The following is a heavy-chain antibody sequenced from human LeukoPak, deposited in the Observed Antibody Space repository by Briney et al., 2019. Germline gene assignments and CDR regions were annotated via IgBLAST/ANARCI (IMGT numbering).Heavy chain of an antibody. J-gene: IGHJ4*02. CDR1: GGSISSSSYY. CDR2: IYYSGST. CDR3: ARGHDILTGYYNSYFDY. D-gene: IGHD3-9*01. V-gene: IGHV4-61*05. Sequence: SETLSLTCTVSGGSISSSSYYWGWIRQPPGKGLEWIGYIYYSGSTNYNPSLKSRVTISVDTSKNQFSLKLSSVTAADTAVYYCARGHDILTGYYNSYFDYWGQGTLVTVSS.